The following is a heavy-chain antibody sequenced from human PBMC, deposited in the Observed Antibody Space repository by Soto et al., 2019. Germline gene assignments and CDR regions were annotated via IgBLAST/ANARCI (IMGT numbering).Heavy chain of an antibody. V-gene: IGHV4-31*03. CDR2: IYYSGST. CDR3: ARAGLNYYDSSGIDY. CDR1: GGSISCGGYY. Sequence: SETLSLTCTVSGGSISCGGYYWSWIRQHPGKGLEWIGYIYYSGSTYYNPSLKSRVTISVDTSKNQFSLKLSSVTAADTAVYYCARAGLNYYDSSGIDYWGQGTLVTVS. J-gene: IGHJ4*02. D-gene: IGHD3-22*01.